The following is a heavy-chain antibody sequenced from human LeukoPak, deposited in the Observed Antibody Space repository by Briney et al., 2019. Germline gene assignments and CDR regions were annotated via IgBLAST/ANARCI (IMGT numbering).Heavy chain of an antibody. D-gene: IGHD3-3*01. CDR1: GYTFTSYD. CDR3: ATESLFGTMKSPDY. Sequence: ASVKVSCKASGYTFTSYDINWVRQATGQGLEWMGWMNPNSGNTGYAQKFQGRVTMTRNTSISTAYMELTSLTSEDTAVYYCATESLFGTMKSPDYWGQGTLVTVSS. CDR2: MNPNSGNT. J-gene: IGHJ4*02. V-gene: IGHV1-8*01.